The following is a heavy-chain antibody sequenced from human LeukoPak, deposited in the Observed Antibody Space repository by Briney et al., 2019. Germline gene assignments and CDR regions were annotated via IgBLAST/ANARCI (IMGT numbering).Heavy chain of an antibody. CDR1: GGSIRSYQ. CDR3: ARDQGAFYSRRWFDY. Sequence: SETLSLTCTVSGGSIRSYQWSWIRQPPGKGLEWIGYIYYNGSTNYNPSLKSRVTISVDTTKNQFSLRLTSMTAADTAVYYCARDQGAFYSRRWFDYWGQGTLVSVSS. D-gene: IGHD6-13*01. V-gene: IGHV4-59*01. J-gene: IGHJ4*02. CDR2: IYYNGST.